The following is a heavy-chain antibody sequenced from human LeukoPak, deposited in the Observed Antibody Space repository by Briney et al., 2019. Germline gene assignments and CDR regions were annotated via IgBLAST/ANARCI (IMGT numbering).Heavy chain of an antibody. D-gene: IGHD6-19*01. J-gene: IGHJ4*02. V-gene: IGHV3-21*01. CDR3: ARAPGIAVAGTLVFAYYFDY. Sequence: GGSLRLSCAASGFTLSSYSMNWVRQAPGKGLEWVSSISSSSSYIYYADSVKGRFTISRDNAKNSLYLQMNSLRAEDTAVYYCARAPGIAVAGTLVFAYYFDYWGQGTLVTVSS. CDR1: GFTLSSYS. CDR2: ISSSSSYI.